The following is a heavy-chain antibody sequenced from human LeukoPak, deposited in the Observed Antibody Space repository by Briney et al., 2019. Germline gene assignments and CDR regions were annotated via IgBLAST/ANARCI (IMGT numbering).Heavy chain of an antibody. CDR1: GFNFFGYG. D-gene: IGHD5-12*01. CDR3: ARANIVATLEFDY. CDR2: ISHDGSDK. J-gene: IGHJ4*02. Sequence: GGSLRLSCAASGFNFFGYGMHWVRQAPGKGPQWVAVISHDGSDKYYAESVKVRFTISRDNSKNTLYLQMNSLRAEDTAVYYCARANIVATLEFDYWGQGTLLTVSS. V-gene: IGHV3-30*03.